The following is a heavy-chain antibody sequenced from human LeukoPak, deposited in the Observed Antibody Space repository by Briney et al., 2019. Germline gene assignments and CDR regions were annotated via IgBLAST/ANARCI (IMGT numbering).Heavy chain of an antibody. CDR2: INPSGGST. CDR3: ARENYDILTGYYNELLY. D-gene: IGHD3-9*01. J-gene: IGHJ4*02. CDR1: GYTFSGYY. V-gene: IGHV1-46*01. Sequence: GASVKVSCKASGYTFSGYYMHWVRQAPGQGLEWMGWINPSGGSTSYAQKFQGRVTMTRDTSTSTVYMELSSLRSEDTAVYYCARENYDILTGYYNELLYWGQGTLVTVSS.